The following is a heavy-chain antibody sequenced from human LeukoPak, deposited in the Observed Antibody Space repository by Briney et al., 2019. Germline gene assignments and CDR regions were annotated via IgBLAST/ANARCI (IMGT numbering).Heavy chain of an antibody. D-gene: IGHD4-17*01. CDR2: ISGSADGT. V-gene: IGHV3-23*01. CDR3: ARTVTTDYAFDI. J-gene: IGHJ3*02. Sequence: SGGSLRLSCAASGFTFSSYAMNWVRQAPGKGLEWVSTISGSADGTYYADSVKGRFTISRDNSKSTLYLQMNSLRAEDPAVYYCARTVTTDYAFDIWGQGTMVTVSS. CDR1: GFTFSSYA.